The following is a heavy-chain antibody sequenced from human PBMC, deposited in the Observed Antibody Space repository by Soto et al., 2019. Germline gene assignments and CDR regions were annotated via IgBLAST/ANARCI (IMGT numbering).Heavy chain of an antibody. D-gene: IGHD3-3*01. CDR3: AGGNRFLEGVRGLS. CDR2: IITDLLIA. V-gene: IGHV1-69*01. CDR1: GGTFNTYA. Sequence: QVQLVQSGAEVQKPGSSVRVSCKTSGGTFNTYAIAWVRQAPGQGLEWMGGIITDLLIANYAQNFQGRVTITADESTSTVYMDLITLKSDDTALYYCAGGNRFLEGVRGLSWGQGTLISVSS. J-gene: IGHJ5*02.